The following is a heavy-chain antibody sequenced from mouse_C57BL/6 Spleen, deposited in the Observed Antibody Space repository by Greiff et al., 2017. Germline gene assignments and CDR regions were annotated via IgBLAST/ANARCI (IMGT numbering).Heavy chain of an antibody. CDR3: ARFVITTVVAHDY. CDR1: GYTFTSYW. CDR2: IYPSDSET. D-gene: IGHD1-1*01. J-gene: IGHJ2*01. V-gene: IGHV1-61*01. Sequence: QVQLQQPGAELVRPGSSVKLSCKASGYTFTSYWMDWVKQRPGQGLEWIGNIYPSDSETHYNQKFKDKATLTVDKSSSTAYMQLSSLTSEDSAVYYCARFVITTVVAHDYWGQGTTLTVSS.